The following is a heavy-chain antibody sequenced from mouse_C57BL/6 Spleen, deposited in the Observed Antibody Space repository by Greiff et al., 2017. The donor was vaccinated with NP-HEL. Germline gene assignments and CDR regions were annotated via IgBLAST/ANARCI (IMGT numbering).Heavy chain of an antibody. CDR2: INPNYGTT. J-gene: IGHJ1*03. D-gene: IGHD1-1*01. CDR1: GYSFTDYN. V-gene: IGHV1-39*01. CDR3: ARYYYGSSYRYFDV. Sequence: VQLQQSGPELVKPGASVKISCKASGYSFTDYNMNWVKQSNGKSLEWIGVINPNYGTTSYNQKFKGKATLTVDQSSSTAYMQLNSLTSEDSAVYYWARYYYGSSYRYFDVWGTGTTVTVSS.